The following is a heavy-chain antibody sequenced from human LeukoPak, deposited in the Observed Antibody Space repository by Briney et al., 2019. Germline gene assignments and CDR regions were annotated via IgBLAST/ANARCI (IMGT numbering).Heavy chain of an antibody. J-gene: IGHJ4*02. Sequence: GGSLRLSCAASGFTFSSYSMNWVRQAPGKGLEWVSYMSGSGSAIYFADSVKGRFTISRDNAKNSLYLQMNSLRAEDTAVYYCARGSGWSRRGAFDYWGQGTLVTVSS. V-gene: IGHV3-48*04. CDR1: GFTFSSYS. CDR3: ARGSGWSRRGAFDY. D-gene: IGHD6-19*01. CDR2: MSGSGSAI.